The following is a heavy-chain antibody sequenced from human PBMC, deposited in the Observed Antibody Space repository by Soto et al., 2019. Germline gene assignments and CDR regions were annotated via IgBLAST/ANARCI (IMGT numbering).Heavy chain of an antibody. V-gene: IGHV4-31*11. CDR1: GGSLNSGGYY. CDR2: MYYSGSP. Sequence: QVQLQESGPGLVKPSQTLSLTCAVSGGSLNSGGYYWSWIRQRPGKGLEWIGYMYYSGSPYYNPSLRSRLTMSVDTSKNHFSLKLSSVTAADTAVYYCARGNYGDPYYFDYWVQGILVTVSS. J-gene: IGHJ4*02. D-gene: IGHD4-17*01. CDR3: ARGNYGDPYYFDY.